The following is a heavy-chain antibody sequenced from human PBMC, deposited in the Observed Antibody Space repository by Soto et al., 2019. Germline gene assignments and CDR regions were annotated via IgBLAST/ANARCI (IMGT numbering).Heavy chain of an antibody. J-gene: IGHJ6*02. D-gene: IGHD1-26*01. CDR1: GFTFSSYG. V-gene: IGHV3-30*18. CDR3: AKDLGGESDYYYYGMDV. Sequence: GGSLRLSCAASGFTFSSYGMHWVRQAPGKGLEWVAVISYDGSNKYYADSVKGRFTISRDNSKNTLYLQMNSLRAEDTAVYYCAKDLGGESDYYYYGMDVWGQGTTVTVSS. CDR2: ISYDGSNK.